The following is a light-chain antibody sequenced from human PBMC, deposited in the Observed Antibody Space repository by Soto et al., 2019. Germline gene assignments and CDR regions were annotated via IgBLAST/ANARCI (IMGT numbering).Light chain of an antibody. CDR3: QSYDSSLNAVV. CDR1: SSNIGAGSD. CDR2: GNS. Sequence: QSVLTQPPSVSGAPGQRVTISCTGSSSNIGAGSDVHWYQQLPGTAPKLLIYGNSNRPSGVPDRFSGSKSGTSASLAITGLQAEDEADYYCQSYDSSLNAVVFGGGTQLTVL. V-gene: IGLV1-40*01. J-gene: IGLJ2*01.